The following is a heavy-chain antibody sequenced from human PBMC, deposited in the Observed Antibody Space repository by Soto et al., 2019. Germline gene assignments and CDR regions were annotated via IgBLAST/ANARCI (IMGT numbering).Heavy chain of an antibody. CDR2: ISAKNGNT. CDR3: ARDVDIGSRPTGDWFDS. D-gene: IGHD3-10*01. J-gene: IGHJ5*01. V-gene: IGHV1-18*01. CDR1: GYSFTSYG. Sequence: ASVKVSCKXSGYSFTSYGISWVRQAPGQGLEWMGWISAKNGNTNYAQKVQGRVTMTTDTSTSTAHMELRSLRSDDTAVYYCARDVDIGSRPTGDWFDSWGQGTVVTVSS.